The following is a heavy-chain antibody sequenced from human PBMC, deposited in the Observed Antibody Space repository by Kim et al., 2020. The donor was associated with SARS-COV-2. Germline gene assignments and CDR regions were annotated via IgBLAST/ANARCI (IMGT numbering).Heavy chain of an antibody. CDR1: GFTLNTSA. D-gene: IGHD6-19*01. V-gene: IGHV3-48*02. J-gene: IGHJ5*02. CDR3: VKDRGGWYTGGWFDP. CDR2: ISLSGTTL. Sequence: GRSLRLSCAVSGFTLNTSAMNWVRQAPGKGLEWISYISLSGTTLHYADSVKGRFTISKDHAANSLFLHMRGLRDEDTAVYYCVKDRGGWYTGGWFDPWGQGTLVTVSS.